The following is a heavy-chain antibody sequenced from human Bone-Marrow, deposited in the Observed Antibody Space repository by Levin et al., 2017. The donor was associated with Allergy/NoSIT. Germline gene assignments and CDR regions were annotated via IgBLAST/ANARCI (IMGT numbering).Heavy chain of an antibody. Sequence: SQTLSLTCPVSGGSINNYYWNWIRRPPGKGLEWIGYIYYNGNTNYNPSLKSRVTISLDTSKNQVSLELSSVTAADTAVYYCARGPDYGPARCYHMDVWGKGTTVTVSS. CDR2: IYYNGNT. CDR1: GGSINNYY. CDR3: ARGPDYGPARCYHMDV. D-gene: IGHD3-10*01. J-gene: IGHJ6*03. V-gene: IGHV4-59*01.